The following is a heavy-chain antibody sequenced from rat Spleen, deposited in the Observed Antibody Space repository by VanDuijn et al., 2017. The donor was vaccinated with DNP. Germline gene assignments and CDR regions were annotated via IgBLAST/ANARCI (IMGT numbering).Heavy chain of an antibody. V-gene: IGHV5-31*01. CDR1: EFTFNNYW. J-gene: IGHJ3*01. D-gene: IGHD1-1*01. Sequence: EVQLVESGGDLVQPGRSLRLSCVASEFTFNNYWMTWFRLVAGKGLVWVASIRSRGGNTYYSDSVKGRFTISRDVAKNTLYLQMHSLRSEDMATYYCEIYFYSGDKWFGYWGKVTLVTVSS. CDR3: EIYFYSGDKWFGY. CDR2: IRSRGGNT.